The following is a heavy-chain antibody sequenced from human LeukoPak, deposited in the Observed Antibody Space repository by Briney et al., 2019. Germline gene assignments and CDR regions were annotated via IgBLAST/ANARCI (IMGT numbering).Heavy chain of an antibody. Sequence: GGSLRLSCAASGFTFSNYGMHWVRQAPGKGLERVAFIRYDESDKYYADSVKGRFTISRDNSKNTLYLQMNSLRPEDTAVYYCAKDKAFLSGYYEHWGQGTLLTVSS. D-gene: IGHD3-22*01. CDR1: GFTFSNYG. J-gene: IGHJ1*01. CDR3: AKDKAFLSGYYEH. V-gene: IGHV3-30*02. CDR2: IRYDESDK.